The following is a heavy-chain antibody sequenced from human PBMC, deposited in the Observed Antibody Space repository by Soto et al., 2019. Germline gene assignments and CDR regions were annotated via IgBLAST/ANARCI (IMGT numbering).Heavy chain of an antibody. CDR2: INHSGST. V-gene: IGHV4-34*01. CDR1: GGSFSGYY. Sequence: SETLSLTCAVYGGSFSGYYWSWIRQPPGKGLEWIGEINHSGSTNYNPSLKSRVTISVDTSKNQFSLKLSSVTAADTAVYYCATIQISDSGDDYWGQGTLVTVSS. D-gene: IGHD5-12*01. J-gene: IGHJ4*02. CDR3: ATIQISDSGDDY.